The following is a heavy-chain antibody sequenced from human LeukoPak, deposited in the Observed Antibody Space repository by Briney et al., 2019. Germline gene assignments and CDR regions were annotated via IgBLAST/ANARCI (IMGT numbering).Heavy chain of an antibody. V-gene: IGHV1-8*03. CDR3: ARVAGSIDY. J-gene: IGHJ4*02. Sequence: ASVKVSCKASGYSFTTYDINWVRQATGQGLEWMGWMNLKSGYTGYAQKFQGRVTITRDTSTSTVYMEVSSLRSEDTAVYYCARVAGSIDYWGQGTLATVSS. CDR1: GYSFTTYD. D-gene: IGHD1-26*01. CDR2: MNLKSGYT.